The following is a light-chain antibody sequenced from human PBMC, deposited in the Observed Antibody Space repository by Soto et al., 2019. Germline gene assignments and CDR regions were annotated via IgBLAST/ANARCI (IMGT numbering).Light chain of an antibody. CDR1: QTVGSDY. J-gene: IGKJ1*01. V-gene: IGKV3-20*01. CDR3: QKYRTSAQT. Sequence: EIVLTQSPGTLSLSPGESATLSCRASQTVGSDYLAWYQQRPGQAPRLLIYGASSRATGIPDRFSGSGSGTDFTLPISRLEHEDFAMYFCQKYRTSAQTFGQGTKVEIK. CDR2: GAS.